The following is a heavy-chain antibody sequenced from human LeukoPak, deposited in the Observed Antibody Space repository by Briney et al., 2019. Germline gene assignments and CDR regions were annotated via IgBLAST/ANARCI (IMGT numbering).Heavy chain of an antibody. CDR1: VYTFTCYY. CDR2: INPNSGGT. CDR3: ARGKYGDRNNWFDP. Sequence: ASVTVSCKASVYTFTCYYMHWVRQAPGQGLEWMGWINPNSGGTNYAQKFQGRVTMTRDTSISTAYMELSSLRSDDTAVFYCARGKYGDRNNWFDPWGQGTLVTVSS. D-gene: IGHD4-17*01. J-gene: IGHJ5*02. V-gene: IGHV1-2*02.